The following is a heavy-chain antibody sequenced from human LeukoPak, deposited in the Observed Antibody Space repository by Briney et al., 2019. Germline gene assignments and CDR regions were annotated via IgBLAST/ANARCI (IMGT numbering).Heavy chain of an antibody. V-gene: IGHV1-69*13. D-gene: IGHD2-2*01. J-gene: IGHJ6*03. Sequence: SVKPSCKPSRATFSSYAISWVRQAPGQGLEWMGGIIPIFGTANYAQKFQGRVTITADESTSTAYMQLSSLRSEDTAVYYCAGHQLTHYCYYYRDVWGKGTTVTISS. CDR2: IIPIFGTA. CDR3: AGHQLTHYCYYYRDV. CDR1: RATFSSYA.